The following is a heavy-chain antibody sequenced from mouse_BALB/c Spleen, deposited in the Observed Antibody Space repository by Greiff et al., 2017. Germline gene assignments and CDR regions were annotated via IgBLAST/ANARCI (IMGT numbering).Heavy chain of an antibody. CDR2: IYPGSGST. CDR3: TRSSNYFDY. V-gene: IGHV1S22*01. J-gene: IGHJ2*01. CDR1: GYTFTSYW. Sequence: LQQPGSELVRPGASVKLSCKASGYTFTSYWMHWVKQRPGQGLEWIGNIYPGSGSTNYDEKFKSKATLTVDTSSSTAYMQLSSQTSEDSAVYYCTRSSNYFDYWGQGTTLTVSS.